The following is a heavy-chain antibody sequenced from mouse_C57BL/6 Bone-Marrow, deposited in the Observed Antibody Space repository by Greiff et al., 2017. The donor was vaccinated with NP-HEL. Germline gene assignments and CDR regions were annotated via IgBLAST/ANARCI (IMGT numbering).Heavy chain of an antibody. CDR2: IRSKSNNYAT. Sequence: EVKVEESGGGLVQPKGSLKLSCAASGFSFNTYAMNWVRQAPGKGLEWVARIRSKSNNYATYYADSVKDRFTISRDDSESMLYLQMNNLKTEDTAMYYCVRQNGAWFAYWGQGTLVTVSA. J-gene: IGHJ3*01. CDR3: VRQNGAWFAY. V-gene: IGHV10-1*01. CDR1: GFSFNTYA.